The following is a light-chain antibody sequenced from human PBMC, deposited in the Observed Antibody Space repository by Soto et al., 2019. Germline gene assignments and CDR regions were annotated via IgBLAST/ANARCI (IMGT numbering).Light chain of an antibody. CDR1: QAIDTY. Sequence: DIPLTQSPSFLSASVGDRVTITCRASQAIDTYLAWYQQKPGKAPKLLIYAASRLQSGVPSRFSGSGSGTEFTLTLNSLQPEDFASYYCQQLNSFPFIFGQGTRLEIK. J-gene: IGKJ5*01. CDR3: QQLNSFPFI. CDR2: AAS. V-gene: IGKV1-9*01.